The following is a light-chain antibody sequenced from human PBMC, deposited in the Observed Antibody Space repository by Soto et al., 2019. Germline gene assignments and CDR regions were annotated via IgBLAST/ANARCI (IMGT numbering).Light chain of an antibody. CDR3: QQYNNWWT. V-gene: IGKV3-15*01. CDR1: QSVSSN. Sequence: EIVLTQSPGTLSLSPGERATLSCRASQSVSSNLAWYQQKPGQAPRLIISGASTRATGIPARFSGSGSGTEFTLTISSLQSEDFAVYYCQQYNNWWTFGQGTKVDIK. J-gene: IGKJ1*01. CDR2: GAS.